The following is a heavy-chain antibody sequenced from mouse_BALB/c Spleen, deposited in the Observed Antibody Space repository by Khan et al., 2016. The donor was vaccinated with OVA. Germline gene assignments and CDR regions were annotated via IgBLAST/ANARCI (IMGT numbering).Heavy chain of an antibody. D-gene: IGHD2-1*01. CDR2: IDPSTGYT. V-gene: IGHV1-7*01. CDR3: ARRELYGIFAY. Sequence: QVQLQQSGAELAKPGASVKMSCKASGYTFTTYWMHWVKQRPGQGLEWIGYIDPSTGYTEYNQKFKDKATLPTDKSSSTAYMQLSSLTYEDSAVYDCARRELYGIFAYGGQGTLVTVTA. J-gene: IGHJ3*01. CDR1: GYTFTTYW.